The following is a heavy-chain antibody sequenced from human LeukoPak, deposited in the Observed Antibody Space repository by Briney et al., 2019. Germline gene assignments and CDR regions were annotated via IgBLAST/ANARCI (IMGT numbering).Heavy chain of an antibody. J-gene: IGHJ4*02. D-gene: IGHD3-22*01. CDR2: ISYDGSTK. CDR3: ARASPAQNYYYSGGYYAYYFDY. Sequence: TGGSLRLSCAPSALTFLRYPIQRGRQAPGKGLEWVAMISYDGSTKYFADSVKARFTISRDNSKNTVYLQMYSLTDEDTGLYYFARASPAQNYYYSGGYYAYYFDYWGQGTLVTVSS. CDR1: ALTFLRYP. V-gene: IGHV3-30*04.